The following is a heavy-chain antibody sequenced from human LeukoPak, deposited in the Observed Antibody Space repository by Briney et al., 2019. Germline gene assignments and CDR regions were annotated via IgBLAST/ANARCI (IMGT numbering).Heavy chain of an antibody. CDR1: GNSISSGDNY. Sequence: SQTLSLTCTVSGNSISSGDNYWSWIRQPAGKGLEWIGRIYTSGSTNYNPSLKSRVTISGDTSKNQFSLRLSSVTAADTAVYYCARDRGVFIVGATDYWGQGTLVTVSS. CDR3: ARDRGVFIVGATDY. D-gene: IGHD1-26*01. V-gene: IGHV4-61*02. CDR2: IYTSGST. J-gene: IGHJ4*02.